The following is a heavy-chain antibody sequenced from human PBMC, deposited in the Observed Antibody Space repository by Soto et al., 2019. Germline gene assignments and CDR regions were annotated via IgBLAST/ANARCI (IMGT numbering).Heavy chain of an antibody. Sequence: PGGSLRLSCAASGFSFSISPMHWVRQAPGKGPEWVALISYDGTNKFYADSVKGRFTISRDNSKSTLYLQVDSLRPEDAAVYYCARXPKTSGGQHWAFNYFDSWGPGTLVTVSS. CDR3: ARXPKTSGGQHWAFNYFDS. D-gene: IGHD7-27*01. J-gene: IGHJ4*02. CDR1: GFSFSISP. CDR2: ISYDGTNK. V-gene: IGHV3-30-3*01.